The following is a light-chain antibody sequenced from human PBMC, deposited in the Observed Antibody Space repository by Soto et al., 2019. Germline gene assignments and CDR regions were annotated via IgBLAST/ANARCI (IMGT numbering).Light chain of an antibody. CDR2: AAS. J-gene: IGKJ1*01. V-gene: IGKV1-9*01. CDR1: QDIAIY. Sequence: IEFTQCPSSLSASVGDRVNVACWASQDIAIYLAWYQQKPGEAPKLLIYAASTLYGGVPSRFSGSGSGPEFTLTISSLQPDDFATYFCQHDNSYSEAFGQGTEVDIK. CDR3: QHDNSYSEA.